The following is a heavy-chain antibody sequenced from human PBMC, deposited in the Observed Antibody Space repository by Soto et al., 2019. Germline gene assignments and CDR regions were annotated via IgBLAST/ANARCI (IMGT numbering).Heavy chain of an antibody. V-gene: IGHV1-46*01. Sequence: SXKVSFKASGYPXTSYYMHLVRQAPGQGLEWIGIINPSGGSTSYAQKFQGRVTMTRDTSTSTVYIELSRLRSEDTAVYYCARSGPSFGGVIWGQGILGTVSS. CDR2: INPSGGST. D-gene: IGHD3-16*01. CDR3: ARSGPSFGGVI. J-gene: IGHJ4*02. CDR1: GYPXTSYY.